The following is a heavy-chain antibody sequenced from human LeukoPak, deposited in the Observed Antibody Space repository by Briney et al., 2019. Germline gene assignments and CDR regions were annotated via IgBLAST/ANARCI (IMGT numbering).Heavy chain of an antibody. V-gene: IGHV1-2*02. D-gene: IGHD2-2*01. Sequence: ASVKVSCKASGYTFTGYYMHWVRQAPGQGLEWMGWINPNSGCTNYAQKFQGRVTMTRDTAISTAYMELSRLRSDDTAVYYCATLYCSSTSCLDPWGQGTLVTVSS. J-gene: IGHJ5*02. CDR2: INPNSGCT. CDR1: GYTFTGYY. CDR3: ATLYCSSTSCLDP.